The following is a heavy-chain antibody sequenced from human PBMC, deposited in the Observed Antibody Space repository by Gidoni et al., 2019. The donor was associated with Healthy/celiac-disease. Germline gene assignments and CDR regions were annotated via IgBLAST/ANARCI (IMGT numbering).Heavy chain of an antibody. Sequence: QVQLVESGGGVVQPGRSLRLPCAASGFTFRRYALHWVRQAPGQGLGWVAVISYDGINKYYADAVKGRFTISRDNSKNTLYLQMNSLRAEDTAVYYCARDPLTYCDPGRLPPNRGGFDYWGQGTLVTVSS. CDR1: GFTFRRYA. D-gene: IGHD3-22*01. J-gene: IGHJ4*02. V-gene: IGHV3-30*01. CDR2: ISYDGINK. CDR3: ARDPLTYCDPGRLPPNRGGFDY.